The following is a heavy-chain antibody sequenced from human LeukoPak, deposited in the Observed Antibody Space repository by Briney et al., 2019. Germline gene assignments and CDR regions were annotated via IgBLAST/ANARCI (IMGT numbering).Heavy chain of an antibody. CDR3: ARGRRQLVRSWGY. CDR2: IYHSGST. Sequence: SETLSLTCTVSGYSISSGYYWGWIRQPPGKGLEWIGSIYHSGSTYYHPSLNSRVTISVDTSKNQFSLKLTSVTAADTAVYYCARGRRQLVRSWGYWGQGTLVTVSS. CDR1: GYSISSGYY. D-gene: IGHD6-13*01. J-gene: IGHJ4*02. V-gene: IGHV4-38-2*02.